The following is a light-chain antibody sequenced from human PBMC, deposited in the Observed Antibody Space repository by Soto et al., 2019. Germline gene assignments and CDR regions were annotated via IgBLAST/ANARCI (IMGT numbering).Light chain of an antibody. J-gene: IGKJ2*01. V-gene: IGKV3-20*01. CDR1: QSVSSSY. CDR3: QQYGNSPRGA. CDR2: GAS. Sequence: EIVLTQSPGTLSLSPGERATLSCRASQSVSSSYLAWYQQKPGQAPRLLIYGASSRATGIPDRFSGSGSGTDFTLTISRLEPEDFAVYFCQQYGNSPRGAFGQG.